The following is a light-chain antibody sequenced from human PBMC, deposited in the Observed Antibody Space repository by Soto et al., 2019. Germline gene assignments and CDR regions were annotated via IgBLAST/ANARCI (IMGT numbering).Light chain of an antibody. J-gene: IGKJ1*01. V-gene: IGKV1-39*01. CDR3: QQSYSSPWT. Sequence: DIQMTQSPSSLSASVGDIFTITCQANQIITAFLNWYQQKPGKAPTLLIYSTSTLQSGVPSRFSGSGSGTDSTLTITGLHPEDFATYYCQQSYSSPWTFGQGTKVDIK. CDR1: QIITAF. CDR2: STS.